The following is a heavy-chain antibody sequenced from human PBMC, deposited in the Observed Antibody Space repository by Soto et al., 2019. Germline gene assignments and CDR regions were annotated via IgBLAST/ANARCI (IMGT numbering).Heavy chain of an antibody. CDR1: GYTFTAYS. D-gene: IGHD6-19*01. V-gene: IGHV1-2*02. Sequence: ASVKVSCKASGYTFTAYSMHWVRQAPGQGLEWVGWFSPNSGDTIYAQKFQGRVTLTRDTSIGTAYMELYSLTSDDTAVYYCAREASAVISLDYWGQGTLVTVSS. CDR2: FSPNSGDT. J-gene: IGHJ4*02. CDR3: AREASAVISLDY.